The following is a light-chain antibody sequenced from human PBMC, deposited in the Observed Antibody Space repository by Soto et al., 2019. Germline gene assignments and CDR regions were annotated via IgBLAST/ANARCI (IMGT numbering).Light chain of an antibody. CDR1: QTINSN. Sequence: EVVMTQSPATLSVSPGERATLSCRASQTINSNLAWYQQKPGQAPRLLIHGATTRATGIPGRFSGSGSGTEFTLTLSSLQSEDIAVYYCQQYNYWPPRTFGQGTKV. V-gene: IGKV3-15*01. J-gene: IGKJ1*01. CDR2: GAT. CDR3: QQYNYWPPRT.